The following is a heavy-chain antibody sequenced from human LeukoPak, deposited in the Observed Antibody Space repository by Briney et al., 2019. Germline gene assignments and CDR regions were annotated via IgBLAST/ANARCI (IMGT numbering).Heavy chain of an antibody. CDR3: ARAVYCSSFTCGYYYMDV. V-gene: IGHV4-4*09. D-gene: IGHD2-2*01. CDR2: IYTSGST. J-gene: IGHJ6*03. Sequence: SETLSLTCSVSGGSFDSKYWSWIRQPPGKGLEWIGYIYTSGSTNFNPSLRSRVAMSIDTSKNQFSLKLSSVTAADTAVYYCARAVYCSSFTCGYYYMDVWGKGTTVTVS. CDR1: GGSFDSKY.